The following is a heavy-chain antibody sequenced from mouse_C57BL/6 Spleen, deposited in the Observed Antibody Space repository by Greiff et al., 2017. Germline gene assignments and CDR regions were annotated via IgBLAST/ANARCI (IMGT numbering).Heavy chain of an antibody. J-gene: IGHJ4*01. CDR1: GYTFTDYY. V-gene: IGHV1-77*01. CDR2: IGPGSGST. CDR3: ARDYGSYYYAMDY. D-gene: IGHD1-1*01. Sequence: QVQLQESGAELVKPGASVKISCKASGYTFTDYYINWVKQRPGQGLEWIGKIGPGSGSTYYNGKFKGKATLTADKSSSTAYMQLSTLTSEDSAVYFYARDYGSYYYAMDYWGQGTSVTVSS.